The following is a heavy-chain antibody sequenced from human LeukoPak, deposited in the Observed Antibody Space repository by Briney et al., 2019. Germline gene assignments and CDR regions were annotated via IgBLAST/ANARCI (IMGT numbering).Heavy chain of an antibody. J-gene: IGHJ3*02. Sequence: GGSLRLSCAASGFTVSTVYMTWVRQAPGKGLEWVSVIYGGPTAFYADSVKDRFTISRDNPKNTLNLQMDSLRAEDTAVYYCAREIGQLGGAFDIWGQGTMVTVSS. CDR3: AREIGQLGGAFDI. CDR2: IYGGPTA. D-gene: IGHD7-27*01. V-gene: IGHV3-53*01. CDR1: GFTVSTVY.